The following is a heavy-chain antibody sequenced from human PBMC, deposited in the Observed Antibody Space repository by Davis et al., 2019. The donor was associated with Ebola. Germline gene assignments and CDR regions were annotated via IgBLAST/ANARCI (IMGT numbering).Heavy chain of an antibody. CDR2: LHPSDSYT. D-gene: IGHD3-3*01. Sequence: GGSLRLSCKGSGYTFPTSWISWVCQMPATRLEWMGRLHPSDSYTNYSPSFQGHVTITADKSISTAYLQWSSLKASDTAIYYCARITIFGVAQGNWFDPWGQGTLVTVSS. J-gene: IGHJ5*02. CDR3: ARITIFGVAQGNWFDP. V-gene: IGHV5-10-1*01. CDR1: GYTFPTSW.